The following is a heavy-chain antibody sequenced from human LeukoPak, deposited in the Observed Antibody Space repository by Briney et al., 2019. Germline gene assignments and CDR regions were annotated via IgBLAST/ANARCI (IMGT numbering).Heavy chain of an antibody. Sequence: GGSLRLSCAASGFTFSSYGMHWVRQAPGKGLEWVAFIRYDGSNKYYADSVKGRFTISRDNSKKKLYLQMNSLRAEDTAVYYCAGDKRFDGDYPYYFDYWGQGTLVTVSS. D-gene: IGHD4-17*01. CDR3: AGDKRFDGDYPYYFDY. V-gene: IGHV3-30*02. J-gene: IGHJ4*02. CDR2: IRYDGSNK. CDR1: GFTFSSYG.